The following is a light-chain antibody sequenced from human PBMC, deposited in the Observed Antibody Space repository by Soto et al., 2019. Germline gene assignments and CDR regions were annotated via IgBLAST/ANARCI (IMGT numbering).Light chain of an antibody. CDR3: QQRRNWPS. J-gene: IGKJ3*01. V-gene: IGKV3-11*01. CDR2: DAS. Sequence: EIVLTQSPATLSLSPGERATLSCRASQSVSTYLVWYQQKAGQAPRLLIYDASNRATGIPARFSGSGSGTDFTLTVSSLEPEDFAVYYCQQRRNWPSFGPGTKVDIK. CDR1: QSVSTY.